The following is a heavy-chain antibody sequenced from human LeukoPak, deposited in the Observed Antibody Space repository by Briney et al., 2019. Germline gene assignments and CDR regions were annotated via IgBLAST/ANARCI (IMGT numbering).Heavy chain of an antibody. Sequence: GGSLRLSCVASGFNFDDCATHWVRQAPGKGLEWVSLISANTGFIYYADSVKGRFTISRDNSKNSVYLQMNSLRTEDSALYYCARDEYFDYWGQGTLVTVSS. CDR2: ISANTGFI. V-gene: IGHV3-43*02. J-gene: IGHJ4*02. CDR3: ARDEYFDY. CDR1: GFNFDDCA.